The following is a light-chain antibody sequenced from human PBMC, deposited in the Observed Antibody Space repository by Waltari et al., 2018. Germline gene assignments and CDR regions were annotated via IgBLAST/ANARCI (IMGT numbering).Light chain of an antibody. CDR3: CSFAGYGIYV. J-gene: IGLJ1*01. CDR1: NSNVDILHL. CDR2: EIS. V-gene: IGLV2-23*02. Sequence: QSALTQPASVSGSPGQSTTISCTAVNSNVDILHLVSWYQHHPGRNPRLRIYEISQRPSGISNRFSGAKSGNTASLTISGLQPEDEADYFCCSFAGYGIYVFGSGTQVSVL.